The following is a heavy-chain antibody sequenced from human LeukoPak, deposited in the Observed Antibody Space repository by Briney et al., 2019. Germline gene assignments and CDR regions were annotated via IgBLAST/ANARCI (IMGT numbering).Heavy chain of an antibody. CDR3: ARAGDYYFHY. CDR2: ISGSGGST. CDR1: GFTFSSYA. J-gene: IGHJ4*02. V-gene: IGHV3-23*01. Sequence: GGSLRLSCAASGFTFSSYAMSWVRQAPGKGLEGVSGISGSGGSTYYADSVKGRFTISRDNSKNTLYLQMNSLRVEDTAIYYCARAGDYYFHYWGQGTLVTVSS. D-gene: IGHD4-17*01.